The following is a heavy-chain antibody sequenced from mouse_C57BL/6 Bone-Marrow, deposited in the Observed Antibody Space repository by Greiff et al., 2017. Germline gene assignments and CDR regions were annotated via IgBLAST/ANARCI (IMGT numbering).Heavy chain of an antibody. J-gene: IGHJ2*01. CDR2: IHPNSGST. V-gene: IGHV1-64*01. CDR3: AKRVTYYFDD. D-gene: IGHD2-2*01. Sequence: QVQLQQPGAELVKPGASVKLSCKASGYTFTSYWLHWVKQRPGQGLEWIGMIHPNSGSTNYNEKFKSKATLTVDKSSSTAYMQLSSLTSEDSAVYYCAKRVTYYFDDWGQGTTLTVSS. CDR1: GYTFTSYW.